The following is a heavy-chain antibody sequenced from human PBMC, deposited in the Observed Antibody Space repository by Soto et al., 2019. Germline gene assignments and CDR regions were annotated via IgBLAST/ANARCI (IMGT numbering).Heavy chain of an antibody. CDR3: AKVMNGGIVVVVAADAFDY. V-gene: IGHV3-30*18. CDR1: GFTFSSYG. Sequence: QVQLVESGGGVVQPGRSLRLSCAASGFTFSSYGMHWVRQAPGKGLEWVAVISYDGSNKYYADSVKGRFTISRDNSKNPLYLQMNSLRAEDTAVYYCAKVMNGGIVVVVAADAFDYWGQGTLVTVSS. CDR2: ISYDGSNK. J-gene: IGHJ4*02. D-gene: IGHD2-15*01.